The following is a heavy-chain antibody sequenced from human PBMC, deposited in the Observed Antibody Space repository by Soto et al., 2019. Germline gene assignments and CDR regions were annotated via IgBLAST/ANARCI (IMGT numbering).Heavy chain of an antibody. CDR1: GGSFSGYY. CDR2: INHSGST. V-gene: IGHV4-34*01. CDR3: ARGMEWLRFYYYYGMDV. Sequence: SETLSLTCAVYGGSFSGYYWSWIRQPPGKGLEWIGEINHSGSTNYNPSLKSRVTISVDTSKNQFSLKLSSVTAADTAVYYCARGMEWLRFYYYYGMDVWGQGTTVTVYS. D-gene: IGHD5-12*01. J-gene: IGHJ6*02.